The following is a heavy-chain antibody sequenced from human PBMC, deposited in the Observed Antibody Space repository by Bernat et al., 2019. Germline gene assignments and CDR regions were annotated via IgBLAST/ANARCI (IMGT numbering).Heavy chain of an antibody. CDR3: AREETRGRDAFDM. CDR2: INTDARST. CDR1: GFTFSSYW. J-gene: IGHJ3*02. D-gene: IGHD3-16*01. V-gene: IGHV3-74*01. Sequence: EVQLVESGGGLVQPGGSLRLSCTASGFTFSSYWMHWVRKAPGRGLVWVSRINTDARSTNYADFVKGGFTISSDNAKNTLYLEMNSLRAEDTAVYYCAREETRGRDAFDMWGQGTMITVSS.